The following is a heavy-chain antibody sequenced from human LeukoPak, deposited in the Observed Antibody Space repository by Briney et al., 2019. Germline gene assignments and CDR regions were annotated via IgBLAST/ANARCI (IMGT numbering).Heavy chain of an antibody. CDR3: ARGSGTYDFDY. J-gene: IGHJ4*02. CDR2: INPNSGGT. D-gene: IGHD1-26*01. V-gene: IGHV1-2*02. CDR1: GYTFTGYY. Sequence: ASVKVSCKASGYTFTGYYMHWVRQAPRQGLEWMGWINPNSGGTNHAQKFQGRITMTRDTSISTAYMELSRLRSDDTAVCYCARGSGTYDFDYWGQGILVTVSS.